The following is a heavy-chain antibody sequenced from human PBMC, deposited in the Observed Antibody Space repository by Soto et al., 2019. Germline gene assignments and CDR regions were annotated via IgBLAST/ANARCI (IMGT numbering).Heavy chain of an antibody. CDR2: ICSGSST. J-gene: IGHJ2*01. Sequence: EVQLVESGGGLVQPGGSLGLSCAASGFTVSSNYMSWVRQAPGKGLEWVSVICSGSSTSYADSVKGRFTISRDNSKNTLYLQMNSRRAEDTAVYYCARLAYCGGDCVSWYFDLWGRGTLVTVSS. CDR3: ARLAYCGGDCVSWYFDL. CDR1: GFTVSSNY. V-gene: IGHV3-66*04. D-gene: IGHD2-21*02.